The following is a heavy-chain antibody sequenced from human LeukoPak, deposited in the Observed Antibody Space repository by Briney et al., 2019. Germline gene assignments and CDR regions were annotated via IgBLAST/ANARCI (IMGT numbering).Heavy chain of an antibody. Sequence: SETLSLTCTVSGGSISSSSYYWSWIRQPPGKGLEWIGYIYYSGSTNYNPSLKSRVTISVDTSKNQFSLKLSSVTAADTAVYYCARRRGGGYYYSWGQGTLVTVSS. CDR2: IYYSGST. CDR3: ARRRGGGYYYS. J-gene: IGHJ4*02. CDR1: GGSISSSSYY. V-gene: IGHV4-61*05. D-gene: IGHD3-22*01.